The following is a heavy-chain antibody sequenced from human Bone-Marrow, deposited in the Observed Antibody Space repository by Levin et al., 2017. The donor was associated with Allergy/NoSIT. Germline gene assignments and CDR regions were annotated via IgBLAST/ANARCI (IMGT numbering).Heavy chain of an antibody. V-gene: IGHV3-11*01. J-gene: IGHJ4*02. CDR3: ARDQGHYCLDF. CDR2: ISNSGTAE. Sequence: LSLTCAASGFNFYKYYMTWIRQAPGKGLEWVAYISNSGTAEHYADSVKGRFIISRDNDNLYLQMNSLTAEDTAVYYCARDQGHYCLDFWGRGTLVTVSS. CDR1: GFNFYKYY. D-gene: IGHD3-10*01.